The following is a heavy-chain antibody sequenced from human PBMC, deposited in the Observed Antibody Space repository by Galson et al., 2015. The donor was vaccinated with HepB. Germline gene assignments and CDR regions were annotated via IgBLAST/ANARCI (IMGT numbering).Heavy chain of an antibody. CDR3: ARAKPHYAFDI. CDR1: GYSFSSYD. Sequence: SVKVSCKASGYSFSSYDMHWVRQAPGQGLEWMGRINPNSGGTSYAQKLQGRVTMSSDTSMRTAYMELRRLKSDDTAVYYCARAKPHYAFDIWGQGTMVTVSS. V-gene: IGHV1-2*06. D-gene: IGHD3-3*02. CDR2: INPNSGGT. J-gene: IGHJ3*02.